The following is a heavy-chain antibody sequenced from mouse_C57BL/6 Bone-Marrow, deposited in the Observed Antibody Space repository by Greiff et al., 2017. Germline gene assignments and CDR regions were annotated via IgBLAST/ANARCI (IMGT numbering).Heavy chain of an antibody. J-gene: IGHJ4*01. V-gene: IGHV1-15*01. CDR3: TRHTVGTTEGNYYAMDY. D-gene: IGHD2-14*01. CDR2: IDPETGGT. Sequence: QVHVKQSGAELVRPGASVTLSCKASGYTFTDYEMHWVKQTPVHGLEWIGAIDPETGGTAYNQKFKGKAILTADKSSSTAYMELRSLTSEDSAVYYCTRHTVGTTEGNYYAMDYWGQGTSVTVSS. CDR1: GYTFTDYE.